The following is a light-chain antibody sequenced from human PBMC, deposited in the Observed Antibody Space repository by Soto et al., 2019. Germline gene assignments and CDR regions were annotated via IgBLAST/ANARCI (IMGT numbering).Light chain of an antibody. V-gene: IGKV1-9*01. J-gene: IGKJ2*01. CDR3: QQLNSYPRMYT. Sequence: IQLTQSPASLSASVGERVTITCRASQGISNYLAWYQQKPGRAPKLLIYAASTLQSGVPSRFSGSGSGTDFTLTISSLQPEDFATYYCQQLNSYPRMYTFGQGTKLEIK. CDR2: AAS. CDR1: QGISNY.